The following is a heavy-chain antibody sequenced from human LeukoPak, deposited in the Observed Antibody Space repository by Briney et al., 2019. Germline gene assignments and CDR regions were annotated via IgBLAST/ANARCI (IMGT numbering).Heavy chain of an antibody. CDR3: AKVRYCSGVNCYPDDN. V-gene: IGHV1-69*13. D-gene: IGHD2-15*01. CDR2: IIPIFGTA. CDR1: GGTFTSYA. J-gene: IGHJ4*02. Sequence: SVKVSCKASGGTFTSYAISWVRQAPGQGLEWMGGIIPIFGTANYAQKFQGRVTITSEESTSTAYMELSSLRSEDTAVYYCAKVRYCSGVNCYPDDNWGQGTLVTVSS.